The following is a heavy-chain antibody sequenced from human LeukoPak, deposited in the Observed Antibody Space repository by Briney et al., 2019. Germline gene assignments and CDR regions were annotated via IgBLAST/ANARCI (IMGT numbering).Heavy chain of an antibody. CDR2: ISSSSSYI. J-gene: IGHJ4*02. D-gene: IGHD1-26*01. Sequence: AGGSLRLSCAASGFTFSSYSMNWVRQAPGKGLEWVSSISSSSSYIYYADSVKGRFTISRDNAKNSLYLQMNSLRAEDTAVYYCARDRVVEGGRAAYWGQGTLVTVSS. V-gene: IGHV3-21*01. CDR3: ARDRVVEGGRAAY. CDR1: GFTFSSYS.